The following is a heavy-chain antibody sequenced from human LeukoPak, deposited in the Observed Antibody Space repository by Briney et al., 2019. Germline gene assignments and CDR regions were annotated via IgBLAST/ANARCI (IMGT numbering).Heavy chain of an antibody. J-gene: IGHJ4*02. V-gene: IGHV4-31*03. CDR3: ARGEDDYGDPPLVRDYFDY. CDR1: GGSISSGDYY. Sequence: PSETLSLTCTVSGGSISSGDYYWSWIRQHPGKGLEWIGYIYYSGSTYYNPSLKSRVTISVDTSKNQFSLKLSSVTAADTAVYYCARGEDDYGDPPLVRDYFDYWGQGTLVTVSS. CDR2: IYYSGST. D-gene: IGHD4-17*01.